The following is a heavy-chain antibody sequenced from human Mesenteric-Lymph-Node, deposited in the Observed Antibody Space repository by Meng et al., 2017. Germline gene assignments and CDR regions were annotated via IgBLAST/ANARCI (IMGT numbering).Heavy chain of an antibody. V-gene: IGHV3-15*01. CDR2: IRSKTDGETT. J-gene: IGHJ4*02. CDR3: TPNWGLGIDYYFNY. Sequence: GESLKISCAASGFTVSTNYMTWVRQAPGKGLECVGRIRSKTDGETTEYAAPVKGRFTISRDDSQNTLYLQMDGLKTEDTAVYYCTPNWGLGIDYYFNYWGQGTLVTVSS. CDR1: GFTVSTNY. D-gene: IGHD3-16*01.